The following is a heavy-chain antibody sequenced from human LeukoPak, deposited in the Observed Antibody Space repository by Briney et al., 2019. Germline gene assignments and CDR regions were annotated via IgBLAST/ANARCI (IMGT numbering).Heavy chain of an antibody. CDR3: ASGLGKGYTSGGWFDP. CDR2: ISSSSRYI. Sequence: GGSLRLSCAASGFTFSSYSMNWVRQAPGKGLEWVSSISSSSRYIYYADSVKGRFTISRDNAKNSLYLKMNSLRAEDTAVYYWASGLGKGYTSGGWFDPWGQGTLVTVSS. D-gene: IGHD6-25*01. J-gene: IGHJ5*02. CDR1: GFTFSSYS. V-gene: IGHV3-21*01.